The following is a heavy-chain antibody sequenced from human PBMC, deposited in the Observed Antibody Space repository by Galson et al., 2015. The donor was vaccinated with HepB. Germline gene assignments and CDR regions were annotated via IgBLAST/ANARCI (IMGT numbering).Heavy chain of an antibody. J-gene: IGHJ4*02. Sequence: SLRLSCAASGFTFSSYAMHWVRQAPGKGLEWVAIISYDGGNKYYADSVKGRFTISRDNSKNTLYLQMNSLRPEDTAVYYCASPPIYCTSTSCPGDYWGQGTLVTVSS. CDR1: GFTFSSYA. V-gene: IGHV3-30-3*01. CDR2: ISYDGGNK. D-gene: IGHD2-2*01. CDR3: ASPPIYCTSTSCPGDY.